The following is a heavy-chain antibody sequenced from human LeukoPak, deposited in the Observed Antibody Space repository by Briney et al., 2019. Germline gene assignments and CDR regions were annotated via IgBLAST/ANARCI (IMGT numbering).Heavy chain of an antibody. Sequence: GGSLRLSCAASGFTFSSYAMSWVRQAPGKGLEWLSTIGGGGENTYYADSVRGRFTISRDKSKNTLYLQMTILRAEDTAVYYCAKEGSSGWYSFFDYWGPGTLVTVSS. CDR3: AKEGSSGWYSFFDY. CDR1: GFTFSSYA. V-gene: IGHV3-23*01. J-gene: IGHJ4*02. D-gene: IGHD6-19*01. CDR2: IGGGGENT.